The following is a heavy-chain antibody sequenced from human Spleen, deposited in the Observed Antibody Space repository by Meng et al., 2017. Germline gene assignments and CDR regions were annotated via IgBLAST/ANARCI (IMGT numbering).Heavy chain of an antibody. D-gene: IGHD3-22*01. CDR2: IIPIFGTA. Sequence: SVKVSCKASGYTFTGYYIHWVRQAPGQGLEWMGGIIPIFGTANYAQKFQGRVTITADKSTSTAYMELSSLRSEDTAVYYCARGAPAGSYYSMYALWENWGQGTLVTVSS. J-gene: IGHJ4*02. CDR3: ARGAPAGSYYSMYALWEN. CDR1: GYTFTGYY. V-gene: IGHV1-69*06.